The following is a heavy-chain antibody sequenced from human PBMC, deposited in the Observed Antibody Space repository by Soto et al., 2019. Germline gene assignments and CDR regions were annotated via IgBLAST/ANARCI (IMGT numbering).Heavy chain of an antibody. CDR2: INWNSGSI. V-gene: IGHV3-9*01. CDR1: GFTFDDYA. Sequence: EEQLVESGGGLVQPGRSLRLSCAASGFTFDDYAMHWVRQAPGKGLEWVSGINWNSGSIGYADSVKGRFTISRDNAKTSLCLQLNSLRAEDTSVYYCAKGRGSGCYAANYCDYGMDVWGQGTTVTVS. J-gene: IGHJ6*02. CDR3: AKGRGSGCYAANYCDYGMDV. D-gene: IGHD3-10*01.